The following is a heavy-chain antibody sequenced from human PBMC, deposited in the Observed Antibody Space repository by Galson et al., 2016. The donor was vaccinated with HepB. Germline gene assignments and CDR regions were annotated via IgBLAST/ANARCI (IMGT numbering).Heavy chain of an antibody. D-gene: IGHD2-15*01. V-gene: IGHV1-46*01. Sequence: SVKVSCKASGYTFTSYYNHWVRQAPGQGLEWMGIINPSGGSTKYAQKFQGRVTMTRDTSTSAVYMELSSLRSEDTAVYYCARGQTLEKGYCGDGSCYSADYGGQGTLVTVSS. CDR1: GYTFTSYY. CDR3: ARGQTLEKGYCGDGSCYSADY. CDR2: INPSGGST. J-gene: IGHJ4*02.